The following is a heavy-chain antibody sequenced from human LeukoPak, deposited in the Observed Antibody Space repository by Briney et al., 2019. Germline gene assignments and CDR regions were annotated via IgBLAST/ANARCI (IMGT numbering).Heavy chain of an antibody. J-gene: IGHJ4*02. CDR3: ARGSDYYDSSGYVFDY. Sequence: GGSLRLSCAASGFTVSSNYMSWVRQAPGKGLEWVSVIYSGGSTYYADSVKGRFTISRDNSKNTLYLQTNSLRAEDTAVYYCARGSDYYDSSGYVFDYWGQGTLVTVSS. D-gene: IGHD3-22*01. CDR2: IYSGGST. V-gene: IGHV3-66*01. CDR1: GFTVSSNY.